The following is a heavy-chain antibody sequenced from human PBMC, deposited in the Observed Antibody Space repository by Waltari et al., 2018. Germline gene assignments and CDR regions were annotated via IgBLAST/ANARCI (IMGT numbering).Heavy chain of an antibody. V-gene: IGHV4-59*11. CDR3: ASAREDSSGYYPNWFDP. CDR1: GGSISSHY. CDR2: IYYSGST. Sequence: QVQLQESGPGLVKPSETLSLTCTVSGGSISSHYWSWIRQPPGKGLEWIGYIYYSGSTSYNPSLKSRVTISVDTSKNQFSLKLSSVTAADTAVYYCASAREDSSGYYPNWFDPWGQGTLVTVSS. J-gene: IGHJ5*02. D-gene: IGHD3-22*01.